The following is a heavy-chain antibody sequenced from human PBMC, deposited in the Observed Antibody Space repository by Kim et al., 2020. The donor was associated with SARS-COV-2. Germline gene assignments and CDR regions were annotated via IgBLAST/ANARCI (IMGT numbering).Heavy chain of an antibody. CDR3: ASADYGLGMDV. Sequence: TNYNPSLKSRVTISVDTSKNQFSLKLSSVTAADTAVYYCASADYGLGMDVWGQGTTVTVSS. J-gene: IGHJ6*02. V-gene: IGHV4-34*01. D-gene: IGHD4-17*01. CDR2: T.